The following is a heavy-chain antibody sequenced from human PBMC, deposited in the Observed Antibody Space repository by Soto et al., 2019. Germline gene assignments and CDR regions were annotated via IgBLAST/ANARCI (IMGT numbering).Heavy chain of an antibody. CDR1: GGSISTYY. CDR2: ISYNGST. CDR3: ARIPLNRRCRGSTGCFSGEYFYAMDV. Sequence: SETLSLTCTISGGSISTYYWSWIRQPPGKGLDWIGYISYNGSTSYCPSLKSRITTSLDTSKSQFSLQLSSVTAADTAIYYCARIPLNRRCRGSTGCFSGEYFYAMDVWGQGTTVTVSS. V-gene: IGHV4-59*01. D-gene: IGHD2-15*01. J-gene: IGHJ6*02.